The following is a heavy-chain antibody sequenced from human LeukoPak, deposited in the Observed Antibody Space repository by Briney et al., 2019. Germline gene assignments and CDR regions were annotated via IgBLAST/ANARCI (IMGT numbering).Heavy chain of an antibody. J-gene: IGHJ4*02. Sequence: SVKVSCKASGYTFTSYGISWVRQAPGQGLEWMGGIIPIFGTANYAQKFQGRVTITADESTSTAYMELSSLRSEDTAVYYCATYDSSGYYYSFDDYWGQGTLVTVSS. CDR2: IIPIFGTA. CDR3: ATYDSSGYYYSFDDY. CDR1: GYTFTSYG. V-gene: IGHV1-69*13. D-gene: IGHD3-22*01.